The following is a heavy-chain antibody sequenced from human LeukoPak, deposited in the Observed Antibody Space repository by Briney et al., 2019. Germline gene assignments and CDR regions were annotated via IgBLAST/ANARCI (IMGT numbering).Heavy chain of an antibody. CDR3: ARDRAMADY. V-gene: IGHV1-3*04. Sequence: ASVTVSCKASGYIFTIYPIHWVRQAPGQRLEWMGWINTGNGNTKYSQRFEGRVTVTTVTSAAAAYMELSSLRSEDTAVYYCARDRAMADYWGQGTLVTVSS. J-gene: IGHJ4*02. CDR2: INTGNGNT. CDR1: GYIFTIYP. D-gene: IGHD5-18*01.